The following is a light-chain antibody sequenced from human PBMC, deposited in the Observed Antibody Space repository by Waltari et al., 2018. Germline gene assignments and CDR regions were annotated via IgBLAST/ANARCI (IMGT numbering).Light chain of an antibody. J-gene: IGLJ2*01. Sequence: SYELTQPPSVSVSPGQTARLTCPGDALPTQYAYWYQQKPGQAPVLVIYKDSERPSGIPERFSGSSSGTTVTLTISGVQAEDEADYYCQSADSSGTVVFGGGTKLTVL. CDR3: QSADSSGTVV. CDR1: ALPTQY. V-gene: IGLV3-25*03. CDR2: KDS.